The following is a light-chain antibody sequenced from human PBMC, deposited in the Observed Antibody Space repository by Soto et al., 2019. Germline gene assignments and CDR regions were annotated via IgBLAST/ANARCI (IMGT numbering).Light chain of an antibody. CDR2: DAS. CDR1: QDISNY. CDR3: QQYDNLPIT. V-gene: IGKV1-33*01. J-gene: IGKJ5*01. Sequence: DIQMTQSPSSLSASVGDRVTITCQASQDISNYLNWYQQKPGKAPKLLIYDASNLETGVPSRFSVSGSWTDFTFTISSLQPEDIATYYCQQYDNLPITFGHGTRLEIK.